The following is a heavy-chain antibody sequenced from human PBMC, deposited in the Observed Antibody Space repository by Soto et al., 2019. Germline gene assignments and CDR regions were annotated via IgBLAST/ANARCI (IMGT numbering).Heavy chain of an antibody. J-gene: IGHJ5*02. CDR1: GGSISSSSYY. V-gene: IGHV4-39*01. CDR3: ARRDQNWFDP. Sequence: SETLSLTCTVSGGSISSSSYYWGWIRQPPGKGLEWIGNIYYSGSTYYSPSLKSRVTISVDTSKNQFSLKLSSVTAADTAVYYCARRDQNWFDPWGQGTLVTVSS. CDR2: IYYSGST.